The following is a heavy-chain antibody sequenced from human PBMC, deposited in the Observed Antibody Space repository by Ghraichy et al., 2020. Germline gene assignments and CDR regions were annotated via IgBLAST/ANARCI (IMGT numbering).Heavy chain of an antibody. CDR1: GGSISDSNFY. CDR2: MHHSGTS. Sequence: AETLSLTCTVSGGSISDSNFYWGWIRQSPGKGLEWIGSMHHSGTSYETPSLKSRVALSVDSFNSQFSLKLTSVTAADTAVYYCARHRFFKGGEIDSCGQGILVAVAS. D-gene: IGHD3-16*01. CDR3: ARHRFFKGGEIDS. J-gene: IGHJ4*02. V-gene: IGHV4-39*01.